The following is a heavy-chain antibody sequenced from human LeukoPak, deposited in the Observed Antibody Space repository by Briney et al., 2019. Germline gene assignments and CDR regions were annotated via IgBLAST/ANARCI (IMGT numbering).Heavy chain of an antibody. CDR2: INQSGVS. V-gene: IGHV4-34*01. J-gene: IGHJ4*02. CDR1: GGSFSGYY. CDR3: ARGREATRPPLGY. Sequence: SETLSLTCAVYGGSFSGYYWTWIRQSPGKGLEWIGEINQSGVSNYNPSLKSRVTISVDTSKNLFSLNLSPVTASDTAMYYCARGREATRPPLGYWGQGTLVTVSS. D-gene: IGHD1-1*01.